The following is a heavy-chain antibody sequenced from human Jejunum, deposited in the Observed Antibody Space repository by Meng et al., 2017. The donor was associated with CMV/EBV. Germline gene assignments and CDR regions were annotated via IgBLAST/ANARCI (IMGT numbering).Heavy chain of an antibody. CDR3: ARDDHNQRAYFDY. J-gene: IGHJ4*02. CDR2: VYFTGHS. Sequence: QRPLAVSGHGMGKPSDTPPLTCNVFGHSISNTYYYWAWIRQPPGKGLELIGTVYFTGHSYLNPSFKTRVTISVDTSKNHFSLKLYSVTAADTAVYYCARDDHNQRAYFDYWGQGALVTVSS. D-gene: IGHD1-1*01. V-gene: IGHV4-39*07. CDR1: GHSISNTYYY.